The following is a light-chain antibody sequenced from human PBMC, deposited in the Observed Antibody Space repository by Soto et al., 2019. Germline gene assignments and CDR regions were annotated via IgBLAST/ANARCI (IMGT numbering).Light chain of an antibody. V-gene: IGLV3-21*02. CDR1: NFGSKS. J-gene: IGLJ1*01. CDR2: DDS. Sequence: SYELTQPPSVSVAPGQTARITGGGGNFGSKSVHWYQQKPGQAPVLVVYDDSDRPSGIPERFSGSNSGNTATLTISRVEAGDEADYYCQVWAGGSNHHYVFGTGTKLTVL. CDR3: QVWAGGSNHHYV.